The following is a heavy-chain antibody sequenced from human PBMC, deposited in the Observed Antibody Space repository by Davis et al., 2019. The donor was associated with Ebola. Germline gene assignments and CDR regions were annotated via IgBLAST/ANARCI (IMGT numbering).Heavy chain of an antibody. CDR2: INNDGSIT. V-gene: IGHV3-74*01. J-gene: IGHJ4*02. D-gene: IGHD2-15*01. Sequence: HTGGSLRLSCAASGFTFSNFWMHWVRQAPGKGLVCVSRINNDGSITNYADSVRGRFTISRDNAKNSLYPHMSSLRDEDTAVYYCATKEAKTYSIDYWGRGTLVTVSS. CDR3: ATKEAKTYSIDY. CDR1: GFTFSNFW.